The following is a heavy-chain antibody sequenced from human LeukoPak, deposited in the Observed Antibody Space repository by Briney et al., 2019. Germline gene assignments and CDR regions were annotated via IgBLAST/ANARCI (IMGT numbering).Heavy chain of an antibody. D-gene: IGHD3-22*01. Sequence: ASVKVSCKASGYTFTGYYMHWVRQAPGQGLEWMGWINPNSGGTNYAQKFQGRVTMIRDTSISTAYMELSRLRSDDTAVYYCARVGYYYDSEGDYWGQGTLVTVSS. J-gene: IGHJ4*02. CDR3: ARVGYYYDSEGDY. V-gene: IGHV1-2*02. CDR2: INPNSGGT. CDR1: GYTFTGYY.